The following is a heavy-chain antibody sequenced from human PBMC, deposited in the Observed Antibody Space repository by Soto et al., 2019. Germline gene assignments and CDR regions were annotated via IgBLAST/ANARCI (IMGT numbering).Heavy chain of an antibody. D-gene: IGHD3-3*01. V-gene: IGHV1-18*01. CDR2: ISAYNGNT. CDR1: GYTFNSYG. J-gene: IGHJ4*02. Sequence: GASVKVSCKASGYTFNSYGISWVRQAPRQGLEWMGWISAYNGNTNYAQNFQGRVTMTTDTSTGTAYMELRSLRSDDSSVYFCARDRIFSTEPRTFDYWGKGVLVTVSS. CDR3: ARDRIFSTEPRTFDY.